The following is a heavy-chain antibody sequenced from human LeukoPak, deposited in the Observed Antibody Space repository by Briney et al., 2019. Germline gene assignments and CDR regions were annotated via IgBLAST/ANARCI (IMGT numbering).Heavy chain of an antibody. D-gene: IGHD6-25*01. J-gene: IGHJ4*02. Sequence: GGSLRLSCAASGFSFSTYWMSWARQTPGKGLEFVANIDQGGSVRNYMDSLKGRCTISRDNAKKSLYLEINSLRADDTAVYYCARDPESSGFDLWGRGALVTVSS. CDR2: IDQGGSVR. CDR1: GFSFSTYW. V-gene: IGHV3-7*01. CDR3: ARDPESSGFDL.